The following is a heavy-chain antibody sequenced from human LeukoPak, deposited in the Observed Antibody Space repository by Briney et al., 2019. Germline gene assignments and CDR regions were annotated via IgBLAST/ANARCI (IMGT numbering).Heavy chain of an antibody. J-gene: IGHJ4*02. CDR1: GYTFTSYG. CDR3: ARGGDSGYDLYYFDY. D-gene: IGHD5-12*01. V-gene: IGHV1-18*01. CDR2: ISAYNGNT. Sequence: ASVKVSCKASGYTFTSYGISWVRQAPGQGLEWMGWISAYNGNTNYAQKLQGRVTMTTDTSTSTAYMELRSLRSDDTAVYYCARGGDSGYDLYYFDYWGQGTLVTVSS.